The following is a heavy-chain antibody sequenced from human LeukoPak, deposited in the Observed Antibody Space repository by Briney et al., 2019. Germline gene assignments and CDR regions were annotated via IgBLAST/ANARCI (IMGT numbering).Heavy chain of an antibody. CDR2: ISYSGST. J-gene: IGHJ5*02. V-gene: IGHV4-61*03. Sequence: PSETLSLTCTVSGDSVNSGNYYWSWIRQPPGKGLECIGYISYSGSTNYNPSLRSRVTMSLDTSRNGFSLKLNSVTAADTAVYYCARGSTVDIVGFGPWGQGTLVIVSS. CDR1: GDSVNSGNYY. CDR3: ARGSTVDIVGFGP. D-gene: IGHD5-12*01.